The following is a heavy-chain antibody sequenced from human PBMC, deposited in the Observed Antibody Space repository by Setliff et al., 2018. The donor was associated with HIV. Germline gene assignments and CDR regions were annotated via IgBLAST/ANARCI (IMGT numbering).Heavy chain of an antibody. CDR1: GASIRGHY. Sequence: PSETLSLTCSVSGASIRGHYWSWIRQPAGKGLEWIGHIYTSGKTHYSPSLKSRITISADTSKNQLSLNLSSVTAADTAVYYCARAAYSGTYLWEPATDLWGRGTLVTVSS. J-gene: IGHJ2*01. CDR2: IYTSGKT. V-gene: IGHV4-4*07. CDR3: ARAAYSGTYLWEPATDL. D-gene: IGHD1-26*01.